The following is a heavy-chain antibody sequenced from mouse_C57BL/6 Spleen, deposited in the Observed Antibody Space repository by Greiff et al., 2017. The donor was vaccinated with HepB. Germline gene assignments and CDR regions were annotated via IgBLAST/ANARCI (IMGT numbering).Heavy chain of an antibody. CDR2: IYPGSGNT. CDR3: ASRDYGFDY. J-gene: IGHJ2*01. V-gene: IGHV1-66*01. CDR1: GYSFTSYY. Sequence: QVQLKESGPELVKPGASVKISCKASGYSFTSYYIHWVKQRPGQGLEWIGWIYPGSGNTKYNEKFKGKATLTADTSSSTAYMQLSSLTSEDSAVYYCASRDYGFDYWGQGTTLTVSS. D-gene: IGHD1-1*02.